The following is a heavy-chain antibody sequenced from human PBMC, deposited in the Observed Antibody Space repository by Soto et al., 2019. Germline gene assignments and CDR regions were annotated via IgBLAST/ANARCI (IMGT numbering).Heavy chain of an antibody. CDR1: GGSISSGGYS. CDR3: VRHVTTVTTVAH. CDR2: IYYSGST. Sequence: PSETLSLTCTVSGGSISSGGYSWSWIRQPPGKGLEWIGYIYYSGSTYYNPSLKSRVTISVDRSKNQFSLKLTSVTAADTAVYYCVRHVTTVTTVAHWGQGTLVTVSS. D-gene: IGHD4-17*01. V-gene: IGHV4-30-2*01. J-gene: IGHJ4*02.